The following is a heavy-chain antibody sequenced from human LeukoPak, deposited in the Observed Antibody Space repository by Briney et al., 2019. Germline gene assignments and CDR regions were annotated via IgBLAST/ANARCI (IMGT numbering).Heavy chain of an antibody. CDR2: IYYSGST. J-gene: IGHJ2*01. CDR3: ARDRKGIAVAGTIKGYWYFDL. D-gene: IGHD6-19*01. Sequence: SQTLSLTCTVSGGSISSGGYYWSWIRQHPGKGLEWIGYIYYSGSTYYNPSLKSRVTISVDTSKNQFSLKLSSVTAADTAVYYCARDRKGIAVAGTIKGYWYFDLWGRGTLLTVSS. V-gene: IGHV4-31*03. CDR1: GGSISSGGYY.